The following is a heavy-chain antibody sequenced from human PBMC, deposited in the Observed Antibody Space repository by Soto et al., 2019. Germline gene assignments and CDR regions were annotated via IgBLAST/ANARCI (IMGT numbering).Heavy chain of an antibody. Sequence: QVQLVQYGAEVKKPGSSVRVSCKASGDIFSNYTISWVRQAPGQGLEWMGRIIPILDVANYPLRFQGRVTITADKSTSTVYMELISLRSEDTAIYYCARVKTESVSYEGDYYMDVWGKGPTVTVSS. D-gene: IGHD3-10*01. CDR2: IIPILDVA. CDR1: GDIFSNYT. V-gene: IGHV1-69*02. J-gene: IGHJ6*03. CDR3: ARVKTESVSYEGDYYMDV.